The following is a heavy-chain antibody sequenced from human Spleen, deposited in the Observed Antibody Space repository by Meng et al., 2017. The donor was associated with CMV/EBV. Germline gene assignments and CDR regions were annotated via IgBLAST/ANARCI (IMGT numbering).Heavy chain of an antibody. CDR3: ARNHDFTNYGVY. CDR1: GFTVSSTY. J-gene: IGHJ4*02. D-gene: IGHD4-11*01. Sequence: GGSLRLSCAASGFTVSSTYMSWVRQAPGKGLEWVSVIYSGGKTYYADSVKGRFTISRDNSKNTLYLQMNSLRAEDTALYYCARNHDFTNYGVYWGQGTLVTVSS. CDR2: IYSGGKT. V-gene: IGHV3-66*02.